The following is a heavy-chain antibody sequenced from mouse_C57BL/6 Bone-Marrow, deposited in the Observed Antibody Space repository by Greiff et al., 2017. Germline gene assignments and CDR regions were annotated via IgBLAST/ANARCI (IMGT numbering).Heavy chain of an antibody. CDR2: IYPRSGNT. CDR3: AREDWLLRSYFDY. J-gene: IGHJ2*01. V-gene: IGHV1-81*01. CDR1: GYTFTSYG. D-gene: IGHD1-1*01. Sequence: VQVVESGAELARPGASVKLSCKASGYTFTSYGISWVKQRTGQGLEWIGEIYPRSGNTYYNEKFKGKATLTADKSSSTAYMELRSLTSEDSAVYFCAREDWLLRSYFDYWGQGTTLTVSS.